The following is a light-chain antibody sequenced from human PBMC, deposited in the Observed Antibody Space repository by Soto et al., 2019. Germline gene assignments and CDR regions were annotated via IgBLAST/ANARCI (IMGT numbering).Light chain of an antibody. V-gene: IGLV2-14*03. J-gene: IGLJ1*01. CDR1: SSVVGAYDF. CDR2: EVS. CDR3: SSHTTSNTRV. Sequence: QSALTQPASVSGSPGQSIAISCTGTSSVVGAYDFVSWYQQHLDKAPKLLIYEVSNRPSGVSDRFSGSKSVNTATLTISGLQAEDEADYYCSSHTTSNTRVFGTGTKVTVL.